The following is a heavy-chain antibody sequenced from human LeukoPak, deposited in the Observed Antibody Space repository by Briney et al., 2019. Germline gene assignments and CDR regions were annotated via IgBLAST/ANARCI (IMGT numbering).Heavy chain of an antibody. D-gene: IGHD6-13*01. J-gene: IGHJ4*02. CDR2: IYYSGST. CDR1: GGSISSSSYY. CDR3: ARFAAADGTYYFDY. V-gene: IGHV4-39*07. Sequence: SETLSLTCTVSGGSISSSSYYWGWIRQPPGKGLEWIGSIYYSGSTYYNPSLKSRVTISVDTSKNQFSLKLTSLTAADTAVYYCARFAAADGTYYFDYWGQGILVTVSS.